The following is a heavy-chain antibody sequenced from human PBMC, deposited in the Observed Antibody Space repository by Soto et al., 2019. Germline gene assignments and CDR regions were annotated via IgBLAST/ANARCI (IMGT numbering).Heavy chain of an antibody. CDR2: ITPILGVP. CDR1: GGSFSSQT. V-gene: IGHV1-69*02. CDR3: ARLSRVGATAEFLLDS. Sequence: QVQLVQSGTEVKRPGSSVKVSCKASGGSFSSQTIIWVRQAPGQGLEWMGRITPILGVPNYAQKFQGRVTITADKSTSTRYMELSSLRSDDTAVFYCARLSRVGATAEFLLDSWGQGTLVTVSS. J-gene: IGHJ4*02. D-gene: IGHD1-26*01.